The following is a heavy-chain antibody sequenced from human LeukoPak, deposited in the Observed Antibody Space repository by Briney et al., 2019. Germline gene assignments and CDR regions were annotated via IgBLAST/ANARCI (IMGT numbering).Heavy chain of an antibody. V-gene: IGHV4-59*12. CDR2: IYYSGST. CDR1: GGSISSYY. D-gene: IGHD6-13*01. Sequence: SETLSLTCTVSGGSISSYYWSWIRQPPGKGLEWIGYIYYSGSTNYNPSLKSRVTISVDTSKNQFSLKLSSVTAADTAVYYCARLQVQDSSSRIFDYWGQGTLVTVSS. CDR3: ARLQVQDSSSRIFDY. J-gene: IGHJ4*02.